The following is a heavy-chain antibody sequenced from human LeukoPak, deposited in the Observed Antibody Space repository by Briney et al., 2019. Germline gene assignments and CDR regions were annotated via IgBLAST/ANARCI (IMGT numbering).Heavy chain of an antibody. D-gene: IGHD6-19*01. CDR3: AKDHPKRKKQWLVAYYYYYGMDV. CDR1: GFTSSSYG. V-gene: IGHV3-30*18. J-gene: IGHJ6*02. Sequence: PGGSLRLSCAASGFTSSSYGMHWVRQAPGKGLEWVAVISYDGSNKYYADSVKGRFTISRDNSKNTLYLQMNSLRAEDTAVYYCAKDHPKRKKQWLVAYYYYYGMDVWGQGTTVTVSS. CDR2: ISYDGSNK.